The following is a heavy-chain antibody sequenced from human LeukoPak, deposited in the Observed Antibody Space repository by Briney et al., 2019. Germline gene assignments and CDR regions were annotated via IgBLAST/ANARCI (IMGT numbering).Heavy chain of an antibody. CDR3: ARDLMGASGY. CDR1: GFTFSSYA. D-gene: IGHD1-26*01. Sequence: SGGSLRLSCAASGFTFSSYAMHWVRQAPGKGLEWVAVISYDGSNKYYADSVKGRFTISRDNSKNTLYLQMNSPRAEDTAVYYCARDLMGASGYWGQGTLVTVSS. J-gene: IGHJ4*02. V-gene: IGHV3-30-3*01. CDR2: ISYDGSNK.